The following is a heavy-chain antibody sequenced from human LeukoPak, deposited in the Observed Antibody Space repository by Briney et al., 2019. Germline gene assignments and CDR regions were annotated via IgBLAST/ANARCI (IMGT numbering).Heavy chain of an antibody. CDR2: FYTSGNT. CDR3: ARGLAAAEIAPLDY. J-gene: IGHJ4*02. Sequence: KASETLSLTCSVSGASISSGSYSWSWIRQPAGKGLEWIGRFYTSGNTNYNPSLKSRVTISVDTSKNQFSLKLSSVTAADTAVYYCARGLAAAEIAPLDYWGQGTLVTVSS. D-gene: IGHD6-13*01. V-gene: IGHV4-61*02. CDR1: GASISSGSYS.